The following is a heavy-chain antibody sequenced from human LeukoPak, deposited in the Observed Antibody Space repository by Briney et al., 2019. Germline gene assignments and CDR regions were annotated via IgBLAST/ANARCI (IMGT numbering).Heavy chain of an antibody. D-gene: IGHD4-11*01. Sequence: GGSLRLSCEASGFTFSHFGMHWVRQAPGKGLEWVAVIWSDATNQYYGDSVKGRFTISRDNFKKTVSLQMDSLRAEDTAVYYCVKDAQRGFDYSNSLEHWGQGSLVTVSS. CDR2: IWSDATNQ. CDR1: GFTFSHFG. J-gene: IGHJ4*02. CDR3: VKDAQRGFDYSNSLEH. V-gene: IGHV3-33*06.